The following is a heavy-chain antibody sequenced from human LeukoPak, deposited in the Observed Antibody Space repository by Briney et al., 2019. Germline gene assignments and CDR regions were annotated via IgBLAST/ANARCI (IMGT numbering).Heavy chain of an antibody. V-gene: IGHV4-30-4*01. CDR3: AREEEYGSGSCAWRVLDY. J-gene: IGHJ4*02. Sequence: SETLSLTCTVSGGSISSGDYYWSWIRQPPGKGLEWIGYIYYSGSTYYNPSLKSRVTISVDTSKNQFSLKLSSVTAADTAVYYCAREEEYGSGSCAWRVLDYWGQGTLVTVSS. CDR2: IYYSGST. CDR1: GGSISSGDYY. D-gene: IGHD3-10*01.